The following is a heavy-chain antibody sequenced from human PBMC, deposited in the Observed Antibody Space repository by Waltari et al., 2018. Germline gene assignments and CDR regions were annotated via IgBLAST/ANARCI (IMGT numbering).Heavy chain of an antibody. CDR1: GFTFDDYA. Sequence: EVQLVESGGVVVQPGGSLRLSCAASGFTFDDYAMHWVRQAPGKGLEWVSRISWDGGSTYYAYSVKGRFTISRDNSKNSLYLQMNSLRAEDTALYYCAKSEGSVYYVPFDYWGQGTLVTVSS. D-gene: IGHD3-22*01. V-gene: IGHV3-43D*04. CDR3: AKSEGSVYYVPFDY. CDR2: ISWDGGST. J-gene: IGHJ4*02.